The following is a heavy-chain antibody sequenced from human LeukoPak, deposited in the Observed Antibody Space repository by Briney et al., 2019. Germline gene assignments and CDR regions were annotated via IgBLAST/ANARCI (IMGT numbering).Heavy chain of an antibody. Sequence: ASVKVSCKASGGTFSSYAISWVRQAPGQGLEWMGRIIPIFGIANYAQKFQSRVTITADKSTSTAYMELSSLRSEDTAVYYCARSMGITGTTGYFQHWGQGTLVTVSS. CDR1: GGTFSSYA. CDR3: ARSMGITGTTGYFQH. J-gene: IGHJ1*01. CDR2: IIPIFGIA. D-gene: IGHD1-7*01. V-gene: IGHV1-69*04.